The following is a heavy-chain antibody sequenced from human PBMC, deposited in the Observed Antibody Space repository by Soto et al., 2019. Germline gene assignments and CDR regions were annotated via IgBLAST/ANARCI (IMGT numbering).Heavy chain of an antibody. V-gene: IGHV3-21*01. CDR2: ITSTSSFI. D-gene: IGHD3-10*01. CDR3: ARGHIWFDDMDV. Sequence: GGSLRLSCGVSGFTFSTYSMNWVRHTPGKGLEWVSSITSTSSFIYYTESVKGRFTISRDNAKNSLYLQMNSLRAEDTAVYYCARGHIWFDDMDVWGQGTTVTVSS. CDR1: GFTFSTYS. J-gene: IGHJ6*02.